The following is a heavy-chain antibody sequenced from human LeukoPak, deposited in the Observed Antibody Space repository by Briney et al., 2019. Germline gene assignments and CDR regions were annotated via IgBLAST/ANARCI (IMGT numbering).Heavy chain of an antibody. CDR1: GFTFSSYG. CDR3: AADCSSTSCVEAYDAFDI. J-gene: IGHJ3*02. V-gene: IGHV3-7*03. CDR2: INQDGSEK. D-gene: IGHD2-2*01. Sequence: GGSLRLSCAASGFTFSSYGMHWVRQAPGQGLEWVANINQDGSEKYYLDSAKGRFTISRDNARNSLYLQVNSLRAEDTAVYYCAADCSSTSCVEAYDAFDIWGQGTMVTVSS.